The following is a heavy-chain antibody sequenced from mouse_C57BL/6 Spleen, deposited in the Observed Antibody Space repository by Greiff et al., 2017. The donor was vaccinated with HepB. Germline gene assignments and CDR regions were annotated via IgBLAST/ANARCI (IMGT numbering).Heavy chain of an antibody. CDR3: AREGLRPFAY. D-gene: IGHD2-2*01. J-gene: IGHJ3*01. CDR2: ISDGGSYT. V-gene: IGHV5-4*01. CDR1: GFTFSSYA. Sequence: EVMLVESGGGLVKPGGSLKLSCAASGFTFSSYAMSWVRQTPEKRLEWVATISDGGSYTYYPDNVKGRFTISRDNAKNNLYLQMSHLKSEDPAMYDCAREGLRPFAYWGQGTLVTVSA.